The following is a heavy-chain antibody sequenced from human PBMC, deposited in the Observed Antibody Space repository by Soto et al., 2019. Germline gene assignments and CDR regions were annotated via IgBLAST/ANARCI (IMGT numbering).Heavy chain of an antibody. J-gene: IGHJ1*01. D-gene: IGHD3-22*01. CDR1: GFTVSSNY. Sequence: EVRLVESGGGLIQPGGSLRLSCAASGFTVSSNYMSWVRQAPGKGLEWVSVIYSGGSTYYADSVKGRFTISRDNSKNTLYLQMNSLIAEDTAVDYCARDRVESGYQEYFQHWGQCTLVTVSS. CDR2: IYSGGST. V-gene: IGHV3-53*01. CDR3: ARDRVESGYQEYFQH.